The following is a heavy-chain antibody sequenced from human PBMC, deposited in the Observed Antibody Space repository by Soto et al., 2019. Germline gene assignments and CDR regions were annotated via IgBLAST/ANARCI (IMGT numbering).Heavy chain of an antibody. CDR2: IYYSGST. CDR3: ARQAGGYNSYYFDY. Sequence: SETLSLTCTVSGGSISSSSYYWGWIRQPPGKGLEWIGGIYYSGSTYYNPSLKSRVTISVDTSKNQFSLKLSSVTAADTAVYYCARQAGGYNSYYFDYWGQGTLVTVSS. V-gene: IGHV4-39*01. J-gene: IGHJ4*02. CDR1: GGSISSSSYY. D-gene: IGHD5-12*01.